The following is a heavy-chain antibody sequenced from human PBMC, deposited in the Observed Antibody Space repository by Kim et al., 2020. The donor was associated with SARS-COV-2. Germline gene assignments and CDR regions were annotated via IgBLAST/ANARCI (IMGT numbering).Heavy chain of an antibody. J-gene: IGHJ6*02. V-gene: IGHV2-5*02. CDR2: IYWDDDK. Sequence: SGPTLVNPTQTLTLTCTFSGFSLSTSGVGVGWSRQPPGKALEWLALIYWDDDKRYSPSLKSRLTITKNTSKNQVVLTMTNMDPVDTATYYCAHRSIAPYYYGMDVWGQGTTVTVSS. CDR3: AHRSIAPYYYGMDV. CDR1: GFSLSTSGVG. D-gene: IGHD6-6*01.